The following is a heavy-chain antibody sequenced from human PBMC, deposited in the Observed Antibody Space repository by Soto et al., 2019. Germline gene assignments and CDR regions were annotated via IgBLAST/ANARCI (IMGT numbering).Heavy chain of an antibody. CDR3: ARTTVVRGREIRFDP. CDR2: ISAYNGNT. CDR1: GYTFTSYG. Sequence: QVQLVQSGAEVKKPGASVKVSCKASGYTFTSYGISWVRQAPGQGLEWMGWISAYNGNTNYAQKLQGRVTMTTDTSTSTAHMELRSLRSDDTAVYYCARTTVVRGREIRFDPWGQGTLVTVSS. D-gene: IGHD3-10*01. V-gene: IGHV1-18*01. J-gene: IGHJ5*02.